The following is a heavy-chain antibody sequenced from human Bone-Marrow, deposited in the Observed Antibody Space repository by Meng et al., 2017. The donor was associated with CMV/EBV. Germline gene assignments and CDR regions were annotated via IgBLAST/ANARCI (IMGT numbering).Heavy chain of an antibody. CDR1: GGTFSSYV. D-gene: IGHD2-2*01. CDR2: IIAILGIA. J-gene: IGHJ6*01. V-gene: IGHV1-69*10. Sequence: SVKVSCKASGGTFSSYVISWVRQAPGQGLEWMGGIIAILGIANYAQKFQGRVTITEDKSTSTAYMELSSLRSEDTAVYYRARIDCSSKSCYAYMNGMDVWGQGTTVTVSS. CDR3: ARIDCSSKSCYAYMNGMDV.